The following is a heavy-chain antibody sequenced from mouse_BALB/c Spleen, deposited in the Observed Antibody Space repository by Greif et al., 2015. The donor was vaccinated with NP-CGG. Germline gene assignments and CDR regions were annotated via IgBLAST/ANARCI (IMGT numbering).Heavy chain of an antibody. V-gene: IGHV14-3*02. CDR2: IDPANGNT. D-gene: IGHD1-1*01. Sequence: VQLQQSGAELVKPGASVKLSCTASGLNIKDTYMHWVKQRPEQGLEWIGRIDPANGNTKYDPKFQGKATITADTSSNTACLQLSSLTSEDTAVYYCARYYYGSSYFDYWGQGTALTVSS. CDR3: ARYYYGSSYFDY. CDR1: GLNIKDTY. J-gene: IGHJ2*01.